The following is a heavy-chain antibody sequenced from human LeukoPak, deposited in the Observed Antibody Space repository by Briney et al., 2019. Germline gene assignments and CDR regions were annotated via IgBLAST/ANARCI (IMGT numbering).Heavy chain of an antibody. J-gene: IGHJ4*02. D-gene: IGHD3-3*01. Sequence: PGGSLRLSCAASGFTVSSNYMSWVRQAPGKGLEWVSVIYSGGSTYYADSVKGRFTISRDNSKNTLYLQMNSLRAEDTAVYYCARDRSDFWSGYYSLSFDYWGQGTLVTVSS. V-gene: IGHV3-66*01. CDR2: IYSGGST. CDR1: GFTVSSNY. CDR3: ARDRSDFWSGYYSLSFDY.